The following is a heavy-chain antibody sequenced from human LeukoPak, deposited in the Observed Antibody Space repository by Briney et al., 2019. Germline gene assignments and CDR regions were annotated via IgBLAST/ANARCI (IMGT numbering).Heavy chain of an antibody. CDR3: AKDNPSYTLYFDY. Sequence: GGSLRLSCAASGFTFSDYYMSWIRQAPGKGLEWVSYISSSGSTIYYADSVKGRFTISRDNSKNTLYLQMNSLRAEDTAVYYCAKDNPSYTLYFDYWGQGTLVTVSS. J-gene: IGHJ4*02. CDR1: GFTFSDYY. V-gene: IGHV3-11*04. D-gene: IGHD1-26*01. CDR2: ISSSGSTI.